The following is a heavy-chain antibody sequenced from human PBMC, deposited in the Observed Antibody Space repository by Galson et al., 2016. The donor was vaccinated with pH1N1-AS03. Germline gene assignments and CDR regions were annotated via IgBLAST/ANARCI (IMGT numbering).Heavy chain of an antibody. Sequence: PALVKPTQTLTLTCTVSGFSLSTGGMRVSWIRQPPGKALEWLGRIDWDDGTFYSTSMKTRLTSSKYTSKNQVVLTMTNVDPVDTPTYYCARIPATGGMDVWGQGTTVTVSS. CDR1: GFSLSTGGMR. J-gene: IGHJ6*02. D-gene: IGHD3-10*01. CDR2: IDWDDGT. CDR3: ARIPATGGMDV. V-gene: IGHV2-70*04.